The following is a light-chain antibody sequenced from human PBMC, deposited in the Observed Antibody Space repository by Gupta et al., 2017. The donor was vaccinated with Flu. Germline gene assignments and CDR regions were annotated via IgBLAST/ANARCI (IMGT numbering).Light chain of an antibody. Sequence: QSVTHSCTSPSRDVGGYKYVAWNQHDPDNAPKLMIYDVSHRPAGVPDRFSGSMSGNTASRTISGLQAEDEADYYCFSYACSQRVFGTGTKFTVL. J-gene: IGLJ1*01. V-gene: IGLV2-11*01. CDR2: DVS. CDR1: SRDVGGYKY. CDR3: FSYACSQRV.